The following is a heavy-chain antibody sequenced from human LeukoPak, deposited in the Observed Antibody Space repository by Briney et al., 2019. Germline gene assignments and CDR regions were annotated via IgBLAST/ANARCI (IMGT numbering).Heavy chain of an antibody. V-gene: IGHV3-30-3*01. CDR3: ARGGSYMDYYYGMDV. Sequence: GRSLRLSCAASGFTFSSYAMHWVRQAPGKGLEWGAVISYDGSNEYYADSVKGRFTISRDNSKNTLYLQMNSLRAEDTAVYYCARGGSYMDYYYGMDVWGQGTTVTVSS. CDR2: ISYDGSNE. J-gene: IGHJ6*02. CDR1: GFTFSSYA. D-gene: IGHD1-26*01.